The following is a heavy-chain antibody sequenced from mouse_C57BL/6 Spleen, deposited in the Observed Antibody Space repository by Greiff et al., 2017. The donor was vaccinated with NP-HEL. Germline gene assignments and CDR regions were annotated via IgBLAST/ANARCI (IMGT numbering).Heavy chain of an antibody. Sequence: VQLQQSGPGLVQPSQSLSITCTVSGFSLTSYGVHWVRQPPGKGLEWLGVIWSGGSTDYNAAFISRLSISKDNSKSQVFFKMNSLQADDTAIYYCAKASIYYYGSSYAMDYWGQGTSVTVSS. V-gene: IGHV2-4*01. CDR1: GFSLTSYG. J-gene: IGHJ4*01. CDR2: IWSGGST. CDR3: AKASIYYYGSSYAMDY. D-gene: IGHD1-1*01.